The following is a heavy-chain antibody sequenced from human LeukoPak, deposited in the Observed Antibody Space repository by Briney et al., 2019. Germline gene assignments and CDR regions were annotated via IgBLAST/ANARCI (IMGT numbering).Heavy chain of an antibody. D-gene: IGHD5-24*01. CDR1: GYTFTDYY. CDR2: IHPPSGGT. J-gene: IGHJ4*02. CDR3: VRDPGWLQVDY. V-gene: IGHV1-2*02. Sequence: ASVKVSCKASGYTFTDYYIHWVRQAPGQGLEWMGWIHPPSGGTNYAEKLQGRVTMTRDTSISTAYMELTKLTSDDAGVYYCVRDPGWLQVDYWGQGTLLTVSS.